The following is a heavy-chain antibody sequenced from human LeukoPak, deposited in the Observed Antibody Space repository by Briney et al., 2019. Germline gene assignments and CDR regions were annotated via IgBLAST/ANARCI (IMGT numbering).Heavy chain of an antibody. V-gene: IGHV1-8*01. D-gene: IGHD6-19*01. CDR2: MNPNSDNT. CDR3: ASRGYSSGGFDY. Sequence: ASVKVSCKASGYTFTSYDINWVRQATGQGLEWMGWMNPNSDNTGYAQKFQGRVTMTRNTSISTAYMELSSLRSEDTAVYYCASRGYSSGGFDYWGQGTLVTVSS. J-gene: IGHJ4*02. CDR1: GYTFTSYD.